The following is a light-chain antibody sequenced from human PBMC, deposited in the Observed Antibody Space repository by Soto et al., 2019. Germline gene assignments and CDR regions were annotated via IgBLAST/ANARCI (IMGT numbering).Light chain of an antibody. J-gene: IGLJ3*02. CDR1: SSDVGAYRY. CDR3: SSYTTTTAWV. CDR2: EVS. V-gene: IGLV2-14*01. Sequence: QSVLTQPASVSGSPGQSITISCTGSSSDVGAYRYVSWFQQHPGRAPKLIIYEVSNRPSGVSDRFSGSKSGNTASLTISGLKAEDEADYNCSSYTTTTAWVFGGGTKLTVL.